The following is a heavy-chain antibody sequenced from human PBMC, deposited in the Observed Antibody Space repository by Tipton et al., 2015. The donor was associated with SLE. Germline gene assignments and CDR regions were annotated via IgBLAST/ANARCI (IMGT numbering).Heavy chain of an antibody. J-gene: IGHJ4*02. D-gene: IGHD6-19*01. CDR3: ARWGRSSGWYGY. CDR1: GGSISSSSYY. CDR2: IYTSGST. Sequence: TLSLTCTVSGGSISSSSYYWGWIRQPPGKGLEWIGSIYTSGSTYYNPSLKSRVTISVDTSKNQFSLKLSSVTAADTAVYYCARWGRSSGWYGYWGQGTLVTVSS. V-gene: IGHV4-39*07.